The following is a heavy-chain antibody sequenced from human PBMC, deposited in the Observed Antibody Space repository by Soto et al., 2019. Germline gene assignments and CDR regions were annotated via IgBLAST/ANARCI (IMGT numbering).Heavy chain of an antibody. J-gene: IGHJ6*02. V-gene: IGHV1-2*02. CDR1: GYSFAGYF. CDR3: ARDFVGVVMYYGMDV. D-gene: IGHD2-15*01. CDR2: INPNRGET. Sequence: ASVKVSCKPSGYSFAGYFLHWVRQAPGQGIEWMGWINPNRGETTYSQKFEARVSMNRDTPINTAYMELSRLTSDDTAVYYCARDFVGVVMYYGMDVWGQGTTVTVSS.